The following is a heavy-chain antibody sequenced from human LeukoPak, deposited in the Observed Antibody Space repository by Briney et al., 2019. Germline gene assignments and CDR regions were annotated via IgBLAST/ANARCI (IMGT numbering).Heavy chain of an antibody. D-gene: IGHD3-22*01. J-gene: IGHJ3*02. CDR2: ISPAGGTT. V-gene: IGHV3-23*01. Sequence: GGSLRLSCAVSGFTFSSEAMGWVRQLPGGGLEWVSTISPAGGTTYYADSVKGRFTISRDNSKNTLYLQMNSLRAEDTAVYYCAIKRAYYYDSSGYYSRGAFDIWGQGTMVTVSS. CDR3: AIKRAYYYDSSGYYSRGAFDI. CDR1: GFTFSSEA.